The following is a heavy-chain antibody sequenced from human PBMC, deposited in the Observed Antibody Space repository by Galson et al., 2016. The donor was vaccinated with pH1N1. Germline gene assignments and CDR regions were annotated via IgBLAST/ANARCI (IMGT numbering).Heavy chain of an antibody. CDR1: GYEFGRYW. CDR2: IYPVDSDT. Sequence: QSGAEVKKPGESLKISCKGSGYEFGRYWIVWVRQMPGKGLAYMGTIYPVDSDTRYHPAFPGQVIISGDRSINAVYLQWSSLKASDRCSYYCARRTISARPGWFDSWGQGTLVTVSS. V-gene: IGHV5-51*01. D-gene: IGHD6-6*01. J-gene: IGHJ5*01. CDR3: ARRTISARPGWFDS.